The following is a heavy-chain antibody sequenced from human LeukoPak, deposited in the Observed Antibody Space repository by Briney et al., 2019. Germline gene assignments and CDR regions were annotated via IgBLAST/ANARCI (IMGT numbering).Heavy chain of an antibody. CDR1: GGSISSESYY. D-gene: IGHD6-19*01. Sequence: SETLSLTCTVSGGSISSESYYWSWIRQPAGKGLEWIGRINTSGNINYNPSLKSRVTLSVDTSNNQFSLKLSSLTAADTAVYYCARGYSSGWYTSQEFDYWGQGTLVTVSS. CDR2: INTSGNI. V-gene: IGHV4-61*02. CDR3: ARGYSSGWYTSQEFDY. J-gene: IGHJ4*02.